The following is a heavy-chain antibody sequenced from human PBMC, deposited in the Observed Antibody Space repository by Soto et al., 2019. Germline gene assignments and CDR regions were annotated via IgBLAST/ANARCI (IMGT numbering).Heavy chain of an antibody. CDR2: IYYSGST. CDR3: ARSYGDYDVLDY. V-gene: IGHV4-59*01. J-gene: IGHJ4*02. Sequence: SETLSLTCTVSGGSISSYYWSWSRQPPGKGLEWIGYIYYSGSTNYNPSLKSRVTISVDTSKNQFSLKLSSVTAADTAVYYCARSYGDYDVLDYWGQGTLVTVSS. D-gene: IGHD4-17*01. CDR1: GGSISSYY.